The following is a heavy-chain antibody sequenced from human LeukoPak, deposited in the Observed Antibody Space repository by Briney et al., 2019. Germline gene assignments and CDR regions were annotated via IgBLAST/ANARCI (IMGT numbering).Heavy chain of an antibody. CDR2: ISSNGGST. Sequence: PGGSLRLSCAASGFTFRSYAMHWVRQAPGKGLEYVSAISSNGGSTYYANSVKGRFTISRDNSKNTLYLQMGSLRAEDMAVYYCARMYYDFWSGIRGDYYYYMDVWGKGTTVAVSS. CDR1: GFTFRSYA. J-gene: IGHJ6*03. CDR3: ARMYYDFWSGIRGDYYYYMDV. V-gene: IGHV3-64*01. D-gene: IGHD3-3*01.